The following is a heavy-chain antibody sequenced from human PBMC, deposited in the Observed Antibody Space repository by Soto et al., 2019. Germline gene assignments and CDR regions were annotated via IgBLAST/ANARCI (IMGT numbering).Heavy chain of an antibody. CDR2: IYYSGST. D-gene: IGHD2-15*01. J-gene: IGHJ1*01. Sequence: SETLSLTCTVSGGSITSSSYYWGWIRQPPGKGLEWIGSIYYSGSTYYNPSLKSRVTISVDTSKNQFSLKLSSVTAADTAVYYCARCVVAPPRLLASWGQRTPVPVSS. CDR1: GGSITSSSYY. V-gene: IGHV4-39*01. CDR3: ARCVVAPPRLLAS.